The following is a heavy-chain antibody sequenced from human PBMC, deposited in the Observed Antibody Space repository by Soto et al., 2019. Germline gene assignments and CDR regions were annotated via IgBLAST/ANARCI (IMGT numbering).Heavy chain of an antibody. V-gene: IGHV1-69*01. J-gene: IGHJ6*02. Sequence: QVQLVQSGAEVKKPGSSVKGSCKASGGTFGSYAISWVRQAPGQGLEWMGGIIPIPGTANYAQKFQGRVKIAADESTSTAYMELSSLRSEDTAVYYCARSQGSSTSLEIYYYYYYGMDVCGQGTTVTVSS. CDR3: ARSQGSSTSLEIYYYYYYGMDV. CDR2: IIPIPGTA. CDR1: GGTFGSYA. D-gene: IGHD2-2*01.